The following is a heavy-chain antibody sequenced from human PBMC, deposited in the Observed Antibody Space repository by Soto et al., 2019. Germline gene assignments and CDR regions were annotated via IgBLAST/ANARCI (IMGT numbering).Heavy chain of an antibody. CDR1: GFTFSRYA. CDR3: AKHAAEAAPDY. D-gene: IGHD6-13*01. Sequence: EVQLLETGGGLLQPGGSLSLSCAASGFTFSRYAMSWVREAPGQGLEWVSVISGIGGGTYYADPVKVRFTISRYNSKNTLYLQMNSLRAEDTAVYYFAKHAAEAAPDYWGQGTLVTVSS. CDR2: ISGIGGGT. V-gene: IGHV3-23*01. J-gene: IGHJ4*02.